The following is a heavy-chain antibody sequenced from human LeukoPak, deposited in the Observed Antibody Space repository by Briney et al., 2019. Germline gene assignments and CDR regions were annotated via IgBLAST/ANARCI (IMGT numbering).Heavy chain of an antibody. J-gene: IGHJ4*02. CDR1: GYTFTSYY. Sequence: ASVKVSCKASGYTFTSYYMHWVRQAPGQGLEWMGKINPTGGSTSYAQKFQGRVTMTRDTSTTTVYVELSSLRSEDTAVYFCAPSFSCGGGTCYSGYYSDYWRQGTLVSVSS. CDR3: APSFSCGGGTCYSGYYSDY. V-gene: IGHV1-46*01. D-gene: IGHD2-15*01. CDR2: INPTGGST.